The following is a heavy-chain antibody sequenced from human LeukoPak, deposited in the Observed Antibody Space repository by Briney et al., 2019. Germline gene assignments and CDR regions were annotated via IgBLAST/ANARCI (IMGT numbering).Heavy chain of an antibody. CDR1: GGSISSYY. Sequence: SETLPLTCTVSGGSISSYYWSWIRQPPGKGLEWIGYIYYSGSTNYNPSLKSRVTISVDTSKNQFSLKLSSVTAADTAVYYCARRFLTGMDVWGQGTTVTVSS. CDR2: IYYSGST. D-gene: IGHD4/OR15-4a*01. CDR3: ARRFLTGMDV. V-gene: IGHV4-59*08. J-gene: IGHJ6*02.